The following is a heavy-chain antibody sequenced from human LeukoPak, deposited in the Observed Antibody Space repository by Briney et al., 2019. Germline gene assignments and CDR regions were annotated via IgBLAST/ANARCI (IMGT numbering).Heavy chain of an antibody. CDR1: GFTVSSNY. D-gene: IGHD1-1*01. V-gene: IGHV3-53*01. CDR2: IYGGGNT. J-gene: IGHJ4*02. CDR3: AKVEGASKASVY. Sequence: GGSLRLSCAASGFTVSSNYMSWVRQAPGKGLEWVSVIYGGGNTYYADSVKGRFTISRDNSKNTLYLQMYSLRAEDTAVYYCAKVEGASKASVYWGQGALVTVSS.